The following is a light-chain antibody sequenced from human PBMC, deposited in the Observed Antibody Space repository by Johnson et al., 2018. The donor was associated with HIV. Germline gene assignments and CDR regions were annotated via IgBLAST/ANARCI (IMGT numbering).Light chain of an antibody. J-gene: IGLJ1*01. CDR1: TSNIGNNY. CDR3: GTWDSSLSAGGYV. Sequence: QSVLTQPPSVSAAPGQKVTISCSGSTSNIGNNYVSWYQQLPGTAPKLLIYDNNKRPSGIPDRFSGSKSGTSATLGITGLQTGDEADYYCGTWDSSLSAGGYVSGTGTKVTVL. CDR2: DNN. V-gene: IGLV1-51*01.